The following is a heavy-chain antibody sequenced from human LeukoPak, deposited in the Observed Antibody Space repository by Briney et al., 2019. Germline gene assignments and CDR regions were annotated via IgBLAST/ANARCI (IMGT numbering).Heavy chain of an antibody. CDR3: ARVGYDFWSGYYTGPYYYYMDV. J-gene: IGHJ6*03. V-gene: IGHV1-69*13. D-gene: IGHD3-3*01. CDR1: GGTFSSYA. CDR2: IIPIFGTA. Sequence: GASVKVSCKASGGTFSSYAISWVRQAPGQGLEWMGGIIPIFGTANYAQKLQGRVTITADESTSTAYMELSSLRSEDTAVYYCARVGYDFWSGYYTGPYYYYMDVWGKGTTVTVSS.